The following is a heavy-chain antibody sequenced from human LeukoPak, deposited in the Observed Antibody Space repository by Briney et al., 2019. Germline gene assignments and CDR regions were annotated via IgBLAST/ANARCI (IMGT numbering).Heavy chain of an antibody. J-gene: IGHJ4*02. CDR3: AHRPSRWLPIN. CDR1: GFSLSTSGVG. V-gene: IGHV2-5*01. CDR2: IYWNDDK. Sequence: SGPTQGNPTQTLTLTCTFSGFSLSTSGVGVGWIRQPPGMALEWLALIYWNDDKRYSPSLKSRLTITKDTSKNQVVLTMTNMDPVDTATYYCAHRPSRWLPINWGQGTLVTVSS. D-gene: IGHD5-24*01.